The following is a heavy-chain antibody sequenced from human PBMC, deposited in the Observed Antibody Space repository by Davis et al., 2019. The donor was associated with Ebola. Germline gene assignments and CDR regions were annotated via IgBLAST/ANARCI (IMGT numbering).Heavy chain of an antibody. CDR2: VTSSGTN. CDR3: TRGHFYYALDI. Sequence: SETLSLTCAVYGGSFSGYYWSWIRQPPGKGLEWIGYVTSSGTNSYSPSLKSRLTLSLDTSQNRFSLKLNSLTAADTAVYYCTRGHFYYALDIWGQGTTVTVSS. CDR1: GGSFSGYY. J-gene: IGHJ6*02. V-gene: IGHV4-59*01.